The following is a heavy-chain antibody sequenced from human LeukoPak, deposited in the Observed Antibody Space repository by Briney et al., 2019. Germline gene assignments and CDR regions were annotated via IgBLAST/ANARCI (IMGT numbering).Heavy chain of an antibody. Sequence: SETLSLTCTVSGGSISSSSYYWGWIRQPPGKGLEWIGSIYCSGSTYYNPSLKSRVTISVDTSKNQFSLKLSSVTAADTAVYYCARLRDDYWGQGTLVTVSS. J-gene: IGHJ4*02. CDR3: ARLRDDY. CDR1: GGSISSSSYY. CDR2: IYCSGST. V-gene: IGHV4-39*01.